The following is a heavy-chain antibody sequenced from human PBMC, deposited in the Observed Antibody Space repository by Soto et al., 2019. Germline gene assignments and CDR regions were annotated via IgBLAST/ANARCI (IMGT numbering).Heavy chain of an antibody. D-gene: IGHD3-10*01. V-gene: IGHV4-34*01. Sequence: SETLSLTCAVYGGSFSGYYWSWIRQPPGKGLEWIGEINHSGSTNYNPSLKSRVTISVDTSKNQFSLKLSSVTAADTAVYYCAREGGTMVRGVILDYWGQGTLVTVSS. CDR2: INHSGST. CDR3: AREGGTMVRGVILDY. CDR1: GGSFSGYY. J-gene: IGHJ4*02.